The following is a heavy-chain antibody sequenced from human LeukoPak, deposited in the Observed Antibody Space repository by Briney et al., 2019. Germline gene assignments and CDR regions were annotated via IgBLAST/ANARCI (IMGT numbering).Heavy chain of an antibody. Sequence: PGGSLRLSCTASGFTFGDYLMGWFRQAPGKGLEWIGFISGGTTEYAASVKGRFTISRDDSTSIAYLQMNSLTPEDTAVYYCSRGSGWLSVYWGQGTLVTVSS. CDR1: GFTFGDYL. J-gene: IGHJ4*02. V-gene: IGHV3-49*03. CDR2: ISGGTT. CDR3: SRGSGWLSVY. D-gene: IGHD6-19*01.